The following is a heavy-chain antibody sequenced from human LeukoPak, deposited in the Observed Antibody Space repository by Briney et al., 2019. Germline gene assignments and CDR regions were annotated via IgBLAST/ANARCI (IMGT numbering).Heavy chain of an antibody. Sequence: HPGGSLRLSCAASGFTFSSYGMQWVRQAPGKGLEWVAVISYDGSNKYYADSVKGRFTISRDNSKNTLYLQMNSLRAEDTAVYYGAKDPFLGSGSYSYYYYGMDVWGKGTTVTVSS. CDR3: AKDPFLGSGSYSYYYYGMDV. CDR1: GFTFSSYG. V-gene: IGHV3-30*18. J-gene: IGHJ6*04. D-gene: IGHD3-10*01. CDR2: ISYDGSNK.